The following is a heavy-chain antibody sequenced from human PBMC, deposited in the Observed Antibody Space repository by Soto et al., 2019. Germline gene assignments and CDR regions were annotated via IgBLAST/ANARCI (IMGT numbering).Heavy chain of an antibody. CDR1: GYTFTTYG. D-gene: IGHD6-25*01. CDR3: ARGDWAAPVDA. J-gene: IGHJ5*02. CDR2: ISTYNGNT. V-gene: IGHV1-18*01. Sequence: ASVKVSCKASGYTFTTYGINWVRQAPGQGLEWMGWISTYNGNTNYAQKLQGRVTMTTDTSTSTAYMELRSLRSDDTAVYYCARGDWAAPVDAWGQGTLVTVSS.